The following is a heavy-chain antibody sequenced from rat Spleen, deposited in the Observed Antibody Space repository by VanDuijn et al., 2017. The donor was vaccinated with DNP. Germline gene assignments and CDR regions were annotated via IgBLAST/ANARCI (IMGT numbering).Heavy chain of an antibody. CDR1: GFTFSNHY. Sequence: EVQLVESGGGLVQPGRSLKLSCAASGFTFSNHYMAWVRQAPTKGLEWVAYSSTGGGSTDYRDSVKGRFTISRDNAKSTLYLQMDSLRSEDTATYYCATLWTLAYWGQGTLVTVSS. V-gene: IGHV5-27*01. D-gene: IGHD1-3*01. CDR2: SSTGGGST. CDR3: ATLWTLAY. J-gene: IGHJ3*01.